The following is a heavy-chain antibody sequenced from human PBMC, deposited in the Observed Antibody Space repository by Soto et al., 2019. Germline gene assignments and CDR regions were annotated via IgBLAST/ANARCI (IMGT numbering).Heavy chain of an antibody. CDR2: ISDDGSTA. CDR3: ARGPRVSSTGTGAH. J-gene: IGHJ4*02. CDR1: GFTFSSYW. V-gene: IGHV3-74*01. D-gene: IGHD1-1*01. Sequence: GGSLRLSCSVSGFTFSSYWMHWVRQVPGKGLTWVSRISDDGSTATYADSVKGRFVISRDNAKNSLYLEMNTLRADDSGLYYCARGPRVSSTGTGAHWGRGTLVTVSS.